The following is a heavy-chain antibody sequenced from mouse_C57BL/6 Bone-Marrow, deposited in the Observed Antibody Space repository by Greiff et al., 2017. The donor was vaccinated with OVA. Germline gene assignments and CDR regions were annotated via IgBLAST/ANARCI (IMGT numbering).Heavy chain of an antibody. V-gene: IGHV1-78*01. D-gene: IGHD4-1*02. CDR1: GYTFTDYT. CDR2: IYPSDGST. Sequence: QVQLQQSDAELVKPGASVKISCKVSGYTFTDYTIYWMQQRPEQGLEWIGYIYPSDGSTKYNEKFKGKVTLTVDKSYSTAYMQLSSLTSEDSEVYVGEINWDFCFAYWGQGTLVTVSA. CDR3: EINWDFCFAY. J-gene: IGHJ3*01.